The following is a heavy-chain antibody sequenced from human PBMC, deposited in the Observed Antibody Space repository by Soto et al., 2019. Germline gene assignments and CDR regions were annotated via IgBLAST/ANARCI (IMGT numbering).Heavy chain of an antibody. CDR3: ARIATYYDFWSGYPIDY. CDR1: GYTFTGYY. CDR2: INPNSGGT. Sequence: ASVKVSCKASGYTFTGYYMHWVRQAPGQGLEWMGWINPNSGGTNYAQKFQGWVTMTRDTSISTAYMELSRLRSDDTAVYYCARIATYYDFWSGYPIDYWGQGTLVTVSS. D-gene: IGHD3-3*01. J-gene: IGHJ4*02. V-gene: IGHV1-2*04.